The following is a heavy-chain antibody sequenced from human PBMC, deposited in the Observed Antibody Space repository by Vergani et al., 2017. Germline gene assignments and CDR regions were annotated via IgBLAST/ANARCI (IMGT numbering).Heavy chain of an antibody. CDR3: ARGPLHCSSTSCYRRRLDY. V-gene: IGHV4-39*01. CDR2: IYYSGST. Sequence: QLQLQESGPGLVKPSETLSLTCTVSGGSISSSSYYWGWIRQPPGKGLGWIGSIYYSGSTYYNPSLKSRGTISVDTSKNQFSLKLSSVTAADTAVYYCARGPLHCSSTSCYRRRLDYWGRGTLVAVSS. D-gene: IGHD2-2*01. CDR1: GGSISSSSYY. J-gene: IGHJ4*02.